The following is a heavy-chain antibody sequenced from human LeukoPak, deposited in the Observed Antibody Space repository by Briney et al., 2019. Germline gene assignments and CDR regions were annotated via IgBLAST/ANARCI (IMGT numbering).Heavy chain of an antibody. CDR2: IYHSGST. D-gene: IGHD3-9*01. Sequence: SETLSLTCTVSGGSISSGGYYWSWIRQPPGKGLEWIGYIYHSGSTYYNPSLKSRVTISVDRSKNQFSLKLSSVTAADTAMYYCARAYYDILTGYPNHGPFDYWGQGTLVTVSS. V-gene: IGHV4-30-2*01. J-gene: IGHJ4*02. CDR3: ARAYYDILTGYPNHGPFDY. CDR1: GGSISSGGYY.